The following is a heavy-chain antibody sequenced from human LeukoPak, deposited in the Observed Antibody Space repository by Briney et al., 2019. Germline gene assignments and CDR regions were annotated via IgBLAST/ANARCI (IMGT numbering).Heavy chain of an antibody. CDR3: ARGPAGYN. J-gene: IGHJ4*02. CDR1: GFTVSSNH. CDR2: IYSGGST. Sequence: PGGSPRLSCAASGFTVSSNHMSWVRQAPGKGLEWVSVIYSGGSTDYAGSVKGRFTISRDNSKNTLYLQMNSLRAEDTAVYHCARGPAGYNWGQGTLVTVSS. D-gene: IGHD1-1*01. V-gene: IGHV3-53*01.